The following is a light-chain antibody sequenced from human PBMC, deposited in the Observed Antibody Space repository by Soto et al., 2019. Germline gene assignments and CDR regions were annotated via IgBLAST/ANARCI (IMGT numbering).Light chain of an antibody. V-gene: IGKV3-20*01. J-gene: IGKJ1*01. CDR2: GAS. CDR3: QLYGRSPLKLT. CDR1: ESVSSDY. Sequence: EIVLTQSPATLSLSPGESATLSCRASESVSSDYLAWYQQKPDQAPRLLIYGASSRATGIPDRFSGSGSGTDFTLTISRLEPEDFAVYYCQLYGRSPLKLTFGPGTKVDIK.